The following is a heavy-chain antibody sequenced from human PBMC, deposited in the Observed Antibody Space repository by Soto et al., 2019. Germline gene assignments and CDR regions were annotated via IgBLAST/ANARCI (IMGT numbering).Heavy chain of an antibody. CDR2: ISGSGGST. D-gene: IGHD3-22*01. V-gene: IGHV3-23*01. Sequence: GGSLRLSCAASGFTFSSYAMSWVRQAPGKGLEWVSAISGSGGSTYYADSVKGRFTISRDNSKNTLYLQMNSLRAEDTAVYYCAKDRRGSRAMIVVPSDDWGQGTLVTVYS. J-gene: IGHJ4*02. CDR1: GFTFSSYA. CDR3: AKDRRGSRAMIVVPSDD.